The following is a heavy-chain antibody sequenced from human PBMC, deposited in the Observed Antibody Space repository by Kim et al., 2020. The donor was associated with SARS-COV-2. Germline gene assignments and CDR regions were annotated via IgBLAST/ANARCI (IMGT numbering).Heavy chain of an antibody. V-gene: IGHV1-18*04. Sequence: VKVSCKASGYTFTSYGIYWVRQAPGQGLECMGWISTYNGNTNYAQKLQGRITMTTDTSTSTAYMELRSLRSDDTAVYYCARGLGYCSSMGCYFDYWGQGTLVTVSS. CDR3: ARGLGYCSSMGCYFDY. CDR1: GYTFTSYG. D-gene: IGHD2-2*01. J-gene: IGHJ4*02. CDR2: ISTYNGNT.